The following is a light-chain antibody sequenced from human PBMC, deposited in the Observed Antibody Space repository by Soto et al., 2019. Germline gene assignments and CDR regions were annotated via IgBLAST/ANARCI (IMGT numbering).Light chain of an antibody. CDR2: GAS. CDR3: QQAHTFPT. J-gene: IGKJ1*01. CDR1: QSVSNNY. V-gene: IGKV3D-7*01. Sequence: EVVMTQSPATLSVSPGERATLSCRASQSVSNNYLAWYQQKPRQAPRLLIYGASNWATGIPDRLSGSGSGADFTLTISSLQPEDSATYYCQQAHTFPTFGQGTKVDIK.